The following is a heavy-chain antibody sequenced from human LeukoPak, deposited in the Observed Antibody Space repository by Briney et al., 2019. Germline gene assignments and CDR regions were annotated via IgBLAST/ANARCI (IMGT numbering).Heavy chain of an antibody. CDR1: GFAFSNYG. CDR3: AKGSRAQGYYFDF. J-gene: IGHJ4*02. CDR2: ISYDGSNK. Sequence: GGSLRLSCAASGFAFSNYGLHWVRQAPGKGLEWVAVISYDGSNKYYADSVKGRFTISRDNSKNTLYLQMNSLRAEDTAAYYCAKGSRAQGYYFDFWGQGTLVTVSS. D-gene: IGHD3-10*01. V-gene: IGHV3-30*18.